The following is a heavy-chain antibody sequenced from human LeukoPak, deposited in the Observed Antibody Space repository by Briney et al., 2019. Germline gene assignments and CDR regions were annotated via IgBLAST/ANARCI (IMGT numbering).Heavy chain of an antibody. V-gene: IGHV3-7*05. CDR1: GFTFSRYS. CDR2: IKQDGSEK. CDR3: ARDEEGFDY. Sequence: GGSLRLSCAASGFTFSRYSFNWVRQAPGKGLEWVANIKQDGSEKYYVDSVKGRFTISRDNAKNSLYLQMNSLRAEDTAVYYCARDEEGFDYWGQGTLVTVSS. J-gene: IGHJ4*02.